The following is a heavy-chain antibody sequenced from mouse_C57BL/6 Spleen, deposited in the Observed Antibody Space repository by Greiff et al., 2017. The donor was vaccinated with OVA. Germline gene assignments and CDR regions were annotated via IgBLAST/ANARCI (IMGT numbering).Heavy chain of an antibody. Sequence: EVMLVESGPELVKPGASVKMSCKASGYTFTDYNMHWVKQSHGKSLEWIGYINPNNGGTSYNQKFKGKATLTVNKSSSTAYMELRSLTSEDSAVYYCARQSPYYYGSSLFAYWGQGTLVTVSA. J-gene: IGHJ3*01. CDR1: GYTFTDYN. CDR3: ARQSPYYYGSSLFAY. V-gene: IGHV1-22*01. CDR2: INPNNGGT. D-gene: IGHD1-1*01.